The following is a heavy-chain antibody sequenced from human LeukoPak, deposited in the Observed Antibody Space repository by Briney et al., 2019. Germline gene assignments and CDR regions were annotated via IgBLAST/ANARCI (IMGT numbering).Heavy chain of an antibody. CDR2: IYSSGNT. J-gene: IGHJ4*02. Sequence: PGGSLRLSCPASGLTVSRNYLNWVRQAPGKGLEWVSIIYSSGNTYYADSVKGRFIISRDNSKNTLYLQMTSLRLEDTAVYYCARERRYCSGVNCYSGLDYWGQGTRVTVSS. V-gene: IGHV3-53*01. CDR1: GLTVSRNY. D-gene: IGHD2-15*01. CDR3: ARERRYCSGVNCYSGLDY.